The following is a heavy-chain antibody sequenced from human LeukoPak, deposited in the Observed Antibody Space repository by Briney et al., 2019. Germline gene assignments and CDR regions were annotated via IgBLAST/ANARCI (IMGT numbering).Heavy chain of an antibody. CDR1: GFTFSSYS. V-gene: IGHV3-21*01. J-gene: IGHJ4*02. CDR3: TRDWRNMAFDY. D-gene: IGHD2/OR15-2a*01. CDR2: ISSTSSYI. Sequence: GGSLRLSCAASGFTFSSYSMNWVRQAPGKGLEWVSSISSTSSYIYYADSLKGRFTISRDNAKNTLYLQMNSLRAEDTAVYYCTRDWRNMAFDYWGQGTLVTVSS.